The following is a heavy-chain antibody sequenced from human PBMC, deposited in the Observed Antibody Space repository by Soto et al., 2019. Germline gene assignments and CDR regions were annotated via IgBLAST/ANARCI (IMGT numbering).Heavy chain of an antibody. D-gene: IGHD1-26*01. CDR2: ISYDGSNK. CDR3: ASAVLRAGGWDFDY. J-gene: IGHJ4*02. V-gene: IGHV3-30*03. CDR1: GFTFSSFG. Sequence: GGSLRLSCAASGFTFSSFGMHWVRQAPGKGLEWVAAISYDGSNKYYADSVKGRFTSSRDNSKNTLYLQMNGLRAEDTAVYYCASAVLRAGGWDFDYWGQGTLVTVSS.